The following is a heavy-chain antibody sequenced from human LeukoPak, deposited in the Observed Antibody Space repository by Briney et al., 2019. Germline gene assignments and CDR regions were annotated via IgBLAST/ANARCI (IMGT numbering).Heavy chain of an antibody. V-gene: IGHV4-59*11. CDR1: GGSISSHY. J-gene: IGHJ4*02. Sequence: PSETLSLTCTVSGGSISSHYWSWIRQPPGKGLEWIGYIYYSGSTNYNPSLKSRVTISVDTSRNQFSLKLSSVTAADTAVYYCASSPTYYDFWSGYYGAFDYWGQGTLVTVSS. D-gene: IGHD3-3*01. CDR3: ASSPTYYDFWSGYYGAFDY. CDR2: IYYSGST.